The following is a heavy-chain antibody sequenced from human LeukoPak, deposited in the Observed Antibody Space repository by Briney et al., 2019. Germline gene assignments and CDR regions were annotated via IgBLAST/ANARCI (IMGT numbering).Heavy chain of an antibody. J-gene: IGHJ3*02. V-gene: IGHV1-46*01. D-gene: IGHD3-22*01. Sequence: VASVKVSCKTSGYTFTSYYMHWVRQAPGQGLEWMGIINPMGGSTSNAQKFQGRVIMTRDTSTSTVYMELSSLRSEDTAVYYCARDSGYYMKEDAFDTWGQGTMVTVSS. CDR2: INPMGGST. CDR3: ARDSGYYMKEDAFDT. CDR1: GYTFTSYY.